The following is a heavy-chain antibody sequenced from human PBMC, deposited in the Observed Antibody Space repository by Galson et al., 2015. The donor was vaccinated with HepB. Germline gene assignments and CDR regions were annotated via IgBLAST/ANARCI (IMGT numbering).Heavy chain of an antibody. D-gene: IGHD2-2*01. CDR2: ISGSGGST. CDR1: GFTFSSYA. Sequence: SLRLSCAASGFTFSSYAMSWVRQAPGKGLEWVSAISGSGGSTYYADSVKGRFTISRDNSKNTLYLQMNSLRAEDTAVYYCAEWSGGCSSTSCHRYYYYGMDVWGQGTTVTVSS. J-gene: IGHJ6*02. CDR3: AEWSGGCSSTSCHRYYYYGMDV. V-gene: IGHV3-23*01.